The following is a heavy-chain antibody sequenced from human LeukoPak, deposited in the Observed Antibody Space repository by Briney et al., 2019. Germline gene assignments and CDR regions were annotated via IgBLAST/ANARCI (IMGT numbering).Heavy chain of an antibody. D-gene: IGHD2/OR15-2a*01. CDR2: IRYDGSNK. V-gene: IGHV3-30*02. CDR1: GFTFSSYG. Sequence: GGSLRLSCAASGFTFSSYGMHWVRQAPGKGLEWVAFIRYDGSNKYYADSVKGRFTISRDNSKNTLYLQMNSLRAEDTAVYYCAKAGGKYYDPVWFDPWGQGTLVTVSS. J-gene: IGHJ5*02. CDR3: AKAGGKYYDPVWFDP.